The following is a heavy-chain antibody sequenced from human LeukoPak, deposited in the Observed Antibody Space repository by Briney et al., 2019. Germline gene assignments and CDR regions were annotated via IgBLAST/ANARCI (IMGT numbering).Heavy chain of an antibody. D-gene: IGHD2-21*01. V-gene: IGHV3-9*03. J-gene: IGHJ4*02. Sequence: GGSLRLSCAASGFTFSSYSMNWVRQAPGKGLEWVSGISWNSGSIGYADSVKGRFTISRDNAKNSLYLQMNSLRAEDMALYYCAKGRGEGSIDYWGQGTLVTVSS. CDR1: GFTFSSYS. CDR2: ISWNSGSI. CDR3: AKGRGEGSIDY.